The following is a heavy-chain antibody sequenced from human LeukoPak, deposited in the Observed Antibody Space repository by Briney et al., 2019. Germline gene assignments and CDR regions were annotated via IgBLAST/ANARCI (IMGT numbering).Heavy chain of an antibody. CDR3: ARDKPRWLQRTKDWYFDL. CDR2: IYYSGST. CDR1: GGSISSYY. J-gene: IGHJ2*01. D-gene: IGHD5-24*01. V-gene: IGHV4-59*01. Sequence: SETLSLTCSVSGGSISSYYWSWIRQPPGKGLEWIGYIYYSGSTNYNPSLKSRVTISVDTSRNQFSLKLSSVTAADTAVYYCARDKPRWLQRTKDWYFDLWGRGTLVTVSS.